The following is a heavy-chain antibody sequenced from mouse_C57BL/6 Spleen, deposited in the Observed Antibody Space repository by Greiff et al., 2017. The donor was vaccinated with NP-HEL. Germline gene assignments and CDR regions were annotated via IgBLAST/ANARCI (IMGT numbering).Heavy chain of an antibody. V-gene: IGHV1-82*01. CDR1: GYAFSSSW. J-gene: IGHJ3*01. Sequence: VQLQQSGPELVKPGASVKISCKASGYAFSSSWMNWVKQRPGKGLEWIGRSYPGDGDTNYNGKFKGKATLTADKSSSTAYMQLSSLTSEDSAVYFCATDSYGSRFAYWGQGTLVTVSA. D-gene: IGHD1-1*01. CDR2: SYPGDGDT. CDR3: ATDSYGSRFAY.